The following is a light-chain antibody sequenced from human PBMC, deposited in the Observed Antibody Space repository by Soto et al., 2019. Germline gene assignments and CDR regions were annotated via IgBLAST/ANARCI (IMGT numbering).Light chain of an antibody. Sequence: QSVLTQPPSVSGAPGQRVTISCTGSNSNIGAGYDVHWYQQLPGIAPKLLIYDNSNRPSGVPDRFSGSKSGTSASLAITGLQAEDEADYYCQSYDSSLSGSVFGGGTKLTVL. CDR1: NSNIGAGYD. CDR2: DNS. V-gene: IGLV1-40*01. CDR3: QSYDSSLSGSV. J-gene: IGLJ2*01.